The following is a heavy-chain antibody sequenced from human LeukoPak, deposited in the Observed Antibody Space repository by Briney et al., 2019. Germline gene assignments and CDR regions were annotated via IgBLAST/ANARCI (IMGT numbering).Heavy chain of an antibody. J-gene: IGHJ6*03. V-gene: IGHV4-39*07. D-gene: IGHD2-2*01. CDR2: IYYTGGT. Sequence: SGTLSLTCSVSGGSNTTSSYYWGWIRQPPEKGLEWIGSIYYTGGTHYSPSLKSRVTMSVDTSKNQFSLKLSSVTAADTAVYYCARGGRYCSSTSCYTDYYMDVWGKGTTVTVSS. CDR1: GGSNTTSSYY. CDR3: ARGGRYCSSTSCYTDYYMDV.